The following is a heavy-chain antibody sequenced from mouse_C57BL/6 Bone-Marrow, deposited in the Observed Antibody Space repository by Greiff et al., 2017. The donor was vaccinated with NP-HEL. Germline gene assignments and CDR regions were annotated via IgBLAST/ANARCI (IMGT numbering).Heavy chain of an antibody. CDR3: ASSYYGSSSLDV. V-gene: IGHV2-2*01. J-gene: IGHJ1*03. CDR1: GFSLTSYG. D-gene: IGHD1-1*01. Sequence: VKLVESGPGLVQPSQSLSITCTVSGFSLTSYGVHWVRQSPGKGLEWLGVIWSGGSTDYNAAFISRLSISKDNSKSQVFFKMNSLQADDTAIYYCASSYYGSSSLDVWGTGTTVTVSS. CDR2: IWSGGST.